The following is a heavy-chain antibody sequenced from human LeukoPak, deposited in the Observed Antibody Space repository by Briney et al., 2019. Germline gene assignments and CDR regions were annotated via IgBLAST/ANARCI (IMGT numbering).Heavy chain of an antibody. V-gene: IGHV4-59*01. CDR1: GGSISSYY. J-gene: IGHJ4*02. D-gene: IGHD4-11*01. CDR3: ARYSNYWFRY. Sequence: PSETLSLTCTVSGGSISSYYWSWIRQPPGKGLEWIGYIYYSGSTNYNPSLKSRVTISVDTSKNQFSLKLSSVTAADTAVYYCARYSNYWFRYWGQGTLVTVSS. CDR2: IYYSGST.